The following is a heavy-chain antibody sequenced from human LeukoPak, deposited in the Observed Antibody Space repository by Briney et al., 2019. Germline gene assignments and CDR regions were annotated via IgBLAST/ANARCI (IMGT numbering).Heavy chain of an antibody. V-gene: IGHV3-66*01. CDR2: IHRDGST. CDR1: GFTVSTNY. Sequence: GGSLRLSCAVSGFTVSTNYMSWVRQAPGKGLEWVSIIHRDGSTYYADSVKGRFTISRDNSKNTLYIQMNSLRAEDTGVYYCARDGEHVLAHDYWGQGTLVTVSS. D-gene: IGHD3-10*01. CDR3: ARDGEHVLAHDY. J-gene: IGHJ4*02.